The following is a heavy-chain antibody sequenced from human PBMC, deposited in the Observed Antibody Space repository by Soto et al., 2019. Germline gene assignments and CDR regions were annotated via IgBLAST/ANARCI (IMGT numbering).Heavy chain of an antibody. D-gene: IGHD3-9*01. CDR2: IIPIFGTA. Sequence: QVQLVQSGAEVKKPGSSVKVSCKASGGTFSSYAISWVRQAPGPGLEWMGGIIPIFGTANYEQKFQGRVTITADESTSTAYMELSSLRSEDTAVYYCARRRDYDILTGQNWFDPWGQGTLVTVSS. V-gene: IGHV1-69*01. J-gene: IGHJ5*02. CDR3: ARRRDYDILTGQNWFDP. CDR1: GGTFSSYA.